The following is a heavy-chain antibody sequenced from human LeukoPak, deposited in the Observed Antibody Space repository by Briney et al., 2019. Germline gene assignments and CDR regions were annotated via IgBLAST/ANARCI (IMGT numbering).Heavy chain of an antibody. J-gene: IGHJ3*02. Sequence: GGSLRLSCAASGFTFSSYWMSWVRQAPGKGLEWAANIKQDGTEKYYVDSVKGRFTISRDNSKNTLYLQMNSLRAEDTAVYYCAKDRGPQYYYDSSGYYHGAFDIWGQGTMVTVSS. V-gene: IGHV3-7*03. CDR1: GFTFSSYW. CDR3: AKDRGPQYYYDSSGYYHGAFDI. CDR2: IKQDGTEK. D-gene: IGHD3-22*01.